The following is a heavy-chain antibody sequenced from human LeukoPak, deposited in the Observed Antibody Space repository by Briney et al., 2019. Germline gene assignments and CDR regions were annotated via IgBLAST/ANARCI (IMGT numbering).Heavy chain of an antibody. J-gene: IGHJ6*02. V-gene: IGHV4-39*01. CDR3: ARHLSYYESIGDPPGV. D-gene: IGHD3-22*01. Sequence: PSETLSLTCSVFGGSTTSSSYYWGWVRQTPEKGLEWIGSIYYTGGTNYSPSLKSRVTISVDTSKNQISLKLSSVTAADTAVYYCARHLSYYESIGDPPGVWGQGTTVIVSS. CDR2: IYYTGGT. CDR1: GGSTTSSSYY.